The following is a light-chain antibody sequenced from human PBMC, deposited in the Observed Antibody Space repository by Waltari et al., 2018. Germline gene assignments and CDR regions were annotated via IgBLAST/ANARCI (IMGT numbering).Light chain of an antibody. Sequence: DIQMTQSPSTLSASVGDRVTITCRASQSISSWLAWYQQKPGKAPNLLIYQTSTLDTGVPSRFSASGTGTEFTLTVSSLQPDDFATYYCQQYNSYPLTFGGGTNVEIK. V-gene: IGKV1-5*03. J-gene: IGKJ4*01. CDR1: QSISSW. CDR2: QTS. CDR3: QQYNSYPLT.